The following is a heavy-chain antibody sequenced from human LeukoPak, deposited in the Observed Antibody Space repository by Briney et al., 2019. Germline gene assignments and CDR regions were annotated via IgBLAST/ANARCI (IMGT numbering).Heavy chain of an antibody. D-gene: IGHD2-2*01. CDR2: ISAYNTNT. J-gene: IGHJ4*02. CDR1: GYTFTNYA. V-gene: IGHV1-18*01. CDR3: ARVVVGESVVPIAGYFDY. Sequence: GASVKVSCKASGYTFTNYAISWVRQAPGQGLEWMGWISAYNTNTNYAQNLQGRVTMTTDTSTSTAYMELRSLRSDDTAVYYCARVVVGESVVPIAGYFDYWGREPWSSSPQ.